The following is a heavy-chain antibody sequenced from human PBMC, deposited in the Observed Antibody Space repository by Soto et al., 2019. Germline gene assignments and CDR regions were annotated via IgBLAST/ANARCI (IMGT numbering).Heavy chain of an antibody. D-gene: IGHD5-12*01. Sequence: QVQLQESGPGLVKPSQTLSLTCTVSGGSISSGGYYWSWIRQNPGKSLEWIGYIYYSGTTNYNPSLKSRLTISVDTSKNQFSLKLNSMTAADTAVYYCARDESATDAFDIWGQGTMVTVSS. J-gene: IGHJ3*02. CDR1: GGSISSGGYY. V-gene: IGHV4-31*03. CDR2: IYYSGTT. CDR3: ARDESATDAFDI.